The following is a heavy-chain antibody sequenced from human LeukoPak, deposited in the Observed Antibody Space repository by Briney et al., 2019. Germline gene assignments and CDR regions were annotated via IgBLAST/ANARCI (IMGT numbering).Heavy chain of an antibody. J-gene: IGHJ5*02. CDR1: GGSISSYY. Sequence: SETLSLTCTVSGGSISSYYWSWIRQPPGKGLEWIGEIYHSGNTNYNPSLKSRVTISIDKSKNQFSLKLSSVTAADTAIYYCAREYGSSHSFDPWGQGTLVTVSS. D-gene: IGHD6-13*01. CDR2: IYHSGNT. V-gene: IGHV4-59*12. CDR3: AREYGSSHSFDP.